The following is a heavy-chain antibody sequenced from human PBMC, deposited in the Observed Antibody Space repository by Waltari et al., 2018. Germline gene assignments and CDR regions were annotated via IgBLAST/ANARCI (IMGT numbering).Heavy chain of an antibody. CDR3: ARELAAGGATGY. D-gene: IGHD1-26*01. CDR1: GGSVSTGTNY. J-gene: IGHJ4*02. V-gene: IGHV4-39*02. CDR2: IYYTGNA. Sequence: QLQLQESGPGLVKPSETLSLTCTVSGGSVSTGTNYWGWIRQPPGKGLEWIGTIYYTGNAYYNPAHKSRTTMSVDTSRNQFSLKLTSVTAADTAVYYCARELAAGGATGYWGQGTLVTVSS.